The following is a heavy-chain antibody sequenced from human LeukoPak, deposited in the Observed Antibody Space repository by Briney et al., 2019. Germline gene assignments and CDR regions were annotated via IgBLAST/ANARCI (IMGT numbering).Heavy chain of an antibody. CDR1: GFTFSRNA. CDR3: AKDGSWSCTD. V-gene: IGHV3-30*02. J-gene: IGHJ4*02. Sequence: GGSQRLSCAASGFTFSRNAIHWVRQGPGKGLEWVSYIAHHGSNKYYADSVKGRFTISRDNSKRTLYLQMNSLRADDTAVYYCAKDGSWSCTDWGQGTLVTVSS. D-gene: IGHD2-8*02. CDR2: IAHHGSNK.